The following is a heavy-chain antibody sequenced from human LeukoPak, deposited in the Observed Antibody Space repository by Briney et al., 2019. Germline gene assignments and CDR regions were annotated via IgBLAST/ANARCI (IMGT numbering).Heavy chain of an antibody. Sequence: SETLSLTCAVYGGSFSGYYWSWIRQPPGKGLEWIGEINHSGSTNYSPSLKSRVTISVDTSKNQFSLKLSSVTAADTAVYYCARGPNWGLYYFDYWGQGTLVTVSS. CDR3: ARGPNWGLYYFDY. CDR1: GGSFSGYY. D-gene: IGHD7-27*01. V-gene: IGHV4-34*01. CDR2: INHSGST. J-gene: IGHJ4*02.